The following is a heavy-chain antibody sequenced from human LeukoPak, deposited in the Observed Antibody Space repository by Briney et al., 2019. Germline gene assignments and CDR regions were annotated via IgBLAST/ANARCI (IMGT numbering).Heavy chain of an antibody. V-gene: IGHV4-59*01. J-gene: IGHJ4*02. CDR3: ARVGTTQWLNLDY. CDR1: GGSISSYY. D-gene: IGHD6-19*01. Sequence: SETLSLTCTVSGGSISSYYWSWIRQPPGKGLEWIGYIYYSGSTNYNPSLKSRVTISVDTSKNQFSLKLSSVTAADTAVYYCARVGTTQWLNLDYWGQGTLVTVSS. CDR2: IYYSGST.